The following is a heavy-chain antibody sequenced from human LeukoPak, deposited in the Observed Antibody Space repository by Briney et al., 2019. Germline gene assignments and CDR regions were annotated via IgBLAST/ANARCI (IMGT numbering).Heavy chain of an antibody. CDR2: IYHSGST. Sequence: SETLSLTCAVSGYSISSGYYWGWIRQPPGKGLEWIGSIYHSGSTYYNPSLKSRVTISVDTSKNQSSLKLSSVTAADTAVYYCARATVARGADAFDIWGQGTMVTVSS. CDR1: GYSISSGYY. CDR3: ARATVARGADAFDI. J-gene: IGHJ3*02. D-gene: IGHD4-23*01. V-gene: IGHV4-38-2*01.